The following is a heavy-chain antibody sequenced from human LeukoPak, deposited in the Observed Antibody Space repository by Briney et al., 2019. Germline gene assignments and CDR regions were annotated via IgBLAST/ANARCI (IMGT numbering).Heavy chain of an antibody. D-gene: IGHD2-2*01. CDR2: IYPGDSDT. Sequence: GIIYPGDSDTRYSPSFQGQVTISADKSISTAYLQWSSLKASDTAMYYCASSIPAAGNWFDPWGQGTLVTVSS. V-gene: IGHV5-51*01. J-gene: IGHJ5*02. CDR3: ASSIPAAGNWFDP.